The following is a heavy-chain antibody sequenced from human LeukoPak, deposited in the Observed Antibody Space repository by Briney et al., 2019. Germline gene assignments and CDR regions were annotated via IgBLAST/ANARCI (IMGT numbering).Heavy chain of an antibody. CDR1: GYTFTGYY. V-gene: IGHV1-2*02. Sequence: ASVKVSCKASGYTFTGYYMHWVRQAPGQGLEWMGWINPNSGGTNYAQKFQGRVTMTRDMSISTAYMELSRLRSDDTAVYYCARDEVLYAGIAAAGTLDNWGQGTLVTVSS. CDR3: ARDEVLYAGIAAAGTLDN. J-gene: IGHJ4*02. D-gene: IGHD6-13*01. CDR2: INPNSGGT.